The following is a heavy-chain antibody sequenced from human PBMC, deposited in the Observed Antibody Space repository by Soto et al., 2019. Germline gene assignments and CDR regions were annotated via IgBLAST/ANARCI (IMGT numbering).Heavy chain of an antibody. CDR3: ASTSYITKYDFDY. D-gene: IGHD2-2*01. V-gene: IGHV4-34*01. CDR2: INHSGST. CDR1: GWSSSGYY. J-gene: IGHJ4*02. Sequence: EPRSLKCAVYGWSSSGYYWSWIRQPPGKGLEWIGEINHSGSTNYNPSLKSRVTISVDTSKNQFSLKLSSVTAADTAVYYCASTSYITKYDFDYWGQGTLVTVSS.